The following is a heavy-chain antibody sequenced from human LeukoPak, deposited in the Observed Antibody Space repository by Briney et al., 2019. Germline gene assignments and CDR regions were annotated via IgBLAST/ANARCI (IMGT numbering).Heavy chain of an antibody. CDR3: ARLWDSSSSRHFDY. D-gene: IGHD6-6*01. CDR1: GFTFDDYA. V-gene: IGHV3-9*01. CDR2: ISWNGGSI. J-gene: IGHJ4*02. Sequence: SGGSLRLSCAASGFTFDDYAMDWVRQAPGKGLEWVSGISWNGGSIGYADSVKGRFTISRDNSKNTLYLQMNNLRAEDTAVYFCARLWDSSSSRHFDYWGQGTLVTVSS.